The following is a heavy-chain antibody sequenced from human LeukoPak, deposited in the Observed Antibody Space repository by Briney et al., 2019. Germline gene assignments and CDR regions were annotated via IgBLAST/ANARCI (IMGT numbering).Heavy chain of an antibody. CDR2: ISYDGSNK. D-gene: IGHD5-18*01. CDR1: GFTFSSYA. J-gene: IGHJ4*02. CDR3: ARGTKDTAMVFFDY. V-gene: IGHV3-30-3*01. Sequence: GRSLRLSCAASGFTFSSYAMHWVRQAPGKGLEWVAVISYDGSNKYYADSVKGRFTISRDNSKNTLYLQMNSLRAEDTAVYYCARGTKDTAMVFFDYWGQGTLVTVSS.